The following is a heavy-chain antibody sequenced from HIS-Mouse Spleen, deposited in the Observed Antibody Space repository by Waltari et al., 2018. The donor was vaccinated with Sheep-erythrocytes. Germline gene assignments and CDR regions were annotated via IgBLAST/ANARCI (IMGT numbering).Heavy chain of an antibody. Sequence: HLQLQESGPGLVKPSETLSLTCTVSGGSISSSSYYWGWIRQPPGKGLEWIGSIYYSGSTYYNPSLKSRVTISVDTSKNQFSLKLSSVTAADTAVYYCARHGYYDSNSFDYWGQGTLVTVSS. J-gene: IGHJ4*02. CDR1: GGSISSSSYY. CDR2: IYYSGST. D-gene: IGHD3-22*01. V-gene: IGHV4-39*01. CDR3: ARHGYYDSNSFDY.